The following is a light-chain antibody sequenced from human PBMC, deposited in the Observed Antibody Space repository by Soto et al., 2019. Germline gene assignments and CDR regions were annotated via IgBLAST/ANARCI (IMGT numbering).Light chain of an antibody. J-gene: IGKJ4*01. CDR2: GAS. V-gene: IGKV3-15*01. CDR3: QQSNNWPLT. CDR1: QSVRSN. Sequence: EVLMTQSPDTLSVSPGERATLSCRASQSVRSNLAWYQQKPGQAPRLLIYGASTRATGIPVRFSGSGSGTDFTLTISSLQSEDFAVYYCQQSNNWPLTFGGGTKVEIK.